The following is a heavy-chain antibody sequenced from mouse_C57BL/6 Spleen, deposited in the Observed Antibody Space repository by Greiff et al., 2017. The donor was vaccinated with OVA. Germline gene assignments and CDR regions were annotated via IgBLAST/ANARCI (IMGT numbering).Heavy chain of an antibody. D-gene: IGHD1-1*01. Sequence: EVQVVESGGDLVKPGGSLKLSCAASGFTFSSYGMSWVRQTPDKRLEWVATISSGGSYTYYPASVKGRFTISRANAKNTLYLQMSSLKSEDTAMYYCARHHGSSSFYAMDYWGQGTSVTVSS. CDR3: ARHHGSSSFYAMDY. V-gene: IGHV5-6*01. CDR2: ISSGGSYT. J-gene: IGHJ4*01. CDR1: GFTFSSYG.